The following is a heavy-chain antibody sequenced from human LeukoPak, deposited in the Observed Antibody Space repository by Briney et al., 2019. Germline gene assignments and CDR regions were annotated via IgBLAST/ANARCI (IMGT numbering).Heavy chain of an antibody. CDR3: ASLQSNSYYYYYMDV. CDR1: GGSISSGSYY. J-gene: IGHJ6*03. V-gene: IGHV4-61*02. Sequence: SETLSLTCTVSGGSISSGSYYWSWIRQPAGKGLEWIGRIYTSGSTNYNPSLKSRVTISVDTSKNQFSLKLSSVTAADTAVYYCASLQSNSYYYYYMDVGGKGTTVTVSS. CDR2: IYTSGST. D-gene: IGHD4-11*01.